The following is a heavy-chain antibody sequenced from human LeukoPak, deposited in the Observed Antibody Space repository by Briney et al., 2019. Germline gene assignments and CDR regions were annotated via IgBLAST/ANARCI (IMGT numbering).Heavy chain of an antibody. Sequence: PSETLSLTCAVHGGSFSGYYWSWIRQPPGKGLEWIGEINHSGSTNYNPSLKSRVTISVDTSKNQFSLKLSSVTAADTAVYYCARGEVVITTGRRFDPWGQGTLVTVSS. J-gene: IGHJ5*02. V-gene: IGHV4-34*01. D-gene: IGHD3-22*01. CDR3: ARGEVVITTGRRFDP. CDR1: GGSFSGYY. CDR2: INHSGST.